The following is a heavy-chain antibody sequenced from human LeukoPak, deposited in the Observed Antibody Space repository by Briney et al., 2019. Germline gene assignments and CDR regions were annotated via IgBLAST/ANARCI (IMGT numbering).Heavy chain of an antibody. J-gene: IGHJ4*02. V-gene: IGHV3-48*03. D-gene: IGHD3-22*01. Sequence: GGSLRLSCAASGFTFSSYEMNWVRQAPGKGLEWVSYISSSGSTIYYADSVKGRFTISRDNAKNSLYLQMNSLRGEDTAVYYCARAYYYDSSGYFGYWGQGTLVIVSS. CDR3: ARAYYYDSSGYFGY. CDR1: GFTFSSYE. CDR2: ISSSGSTI.